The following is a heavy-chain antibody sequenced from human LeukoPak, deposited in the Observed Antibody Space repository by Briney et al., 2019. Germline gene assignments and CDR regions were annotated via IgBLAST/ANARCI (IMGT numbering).Heavy chain of an antibody. Sequence: PGGSLRLSCAASGFTFSSYGMHWVRQAPGKGLEWVAFIRYDGSNKYYADSVKGRFTISRDNSKNTLYLQMNSLRAEDTAVYYCAKDRGYSGYAYYYYYMDVWGKGTTVTVSS. D-gene: IGHD5-12*01. CDR3: AKDRGYSGYAYYYYYMDV. V-gene: IGHV3-30*02. CDR2: IRYDGSNK. J-gene: IGHJ6*03. CDR1: GFTFSSYG.